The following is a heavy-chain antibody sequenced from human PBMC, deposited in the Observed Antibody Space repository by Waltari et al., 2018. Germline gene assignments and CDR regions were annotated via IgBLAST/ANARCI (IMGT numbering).Heavy chain of an antibody. D-gene: IGHD4-4*01. CDR3: AAKARGYRAYYCGMDV. CDR1: GGAFSSYA. CDR2: IIPIFGTA. V-gene: IGHV1-69*01. J-gene: IGHJ6*02. Sequence: VQLVQSGAEVKKPGSSVQVSCKASGGAFSSYAIRWVRQAPGQGLAWMGGIIPIFGTANYAQEDQCRVTITADESASTAYMELGSVRSEGTAVYYWAAKARGYRAYYCGMDVWGQGTTVTVSS.